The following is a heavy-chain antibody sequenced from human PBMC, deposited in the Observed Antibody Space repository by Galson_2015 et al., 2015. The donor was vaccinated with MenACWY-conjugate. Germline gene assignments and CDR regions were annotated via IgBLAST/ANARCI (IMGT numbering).Heavy chain of an antibody. J-gene: IGHJ4*02. CDR1: GDFDTSNYY. CDR2: FHHSGSA. V-gene: IGHV4-38-2*02. CDR3: ARKSGWPNFFDY. D-gene: IGHD6-19*01. Sequence: SEPLSLTCTVSGDFDTSNYYWGWIRQPPGKELEWIGSFHHSGSAYYNPSLQSRVSTSVDTSKKQLFLKLSSVTAADTALYYCARKSGWPNFFDYWGQGILVTVSS.